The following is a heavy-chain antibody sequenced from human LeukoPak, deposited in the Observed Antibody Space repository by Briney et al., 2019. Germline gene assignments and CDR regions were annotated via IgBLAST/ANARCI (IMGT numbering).Heavy chain of an antibody. CDR1: GFTFTNSA. CDR2: IVVGSGNT. V-gene: IGHV1-58*02. Sequence: ASVKVSCKASGFTFTNSAMQTVRQARGQRLEWIGWIVVGSGNTNYAQKFQERVTITRDMSTSTAYMELSSLRSEDTAVFYCAGYCGGDCLYDYWGQGTLVTVSS. J-gene: IGHJ4*02. CDR3: AGYCGGDCLYDY. D-gene: IGHD2-21*02.